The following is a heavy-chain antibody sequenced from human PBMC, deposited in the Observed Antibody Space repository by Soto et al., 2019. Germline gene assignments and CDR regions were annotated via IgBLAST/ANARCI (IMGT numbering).Heavy chain of an antibody. CDR2: INAGNGNT. CDR3: ASSPGIAAAAS. J-gene: IGHJ5*02. V-gene: IGHV1-3*05. Sequence: QVQLVQSGAEEKKPGASVKVSCKASGYTFTSYAMHWVRQAPGQRLEWMGWINAGNGNTKYAQKFQGRVTITRDTSSSTAYRDLSRLRSADTAVDHCASSPGIAAAASWGQGTLVTFP. CDR1: GYTFTSYA. D-gene: IGHD6-25*01.